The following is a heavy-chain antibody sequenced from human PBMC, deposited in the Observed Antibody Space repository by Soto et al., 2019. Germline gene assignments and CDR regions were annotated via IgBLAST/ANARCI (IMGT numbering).Heavy chain of an antibody. D-gene: IGHD1-26*01. CDR2: ISGRDAYT. V-gene: IGHV3-23*01. CDR3: AKVERMTPYTHLR. CDR1: GFTINNYG. Sequence: DVQVLESGGGLVQPGGSLRLSCEASGFTINNYGMACVRQAPGKGLEWVSAISGRDAYTYYADSVQGRFTISRDNSRNTLYLQMNSLTAEDPALYYCAKVERMTPYTHLRWGQGTLVTVSS. J-gene: IGHJ4*02.